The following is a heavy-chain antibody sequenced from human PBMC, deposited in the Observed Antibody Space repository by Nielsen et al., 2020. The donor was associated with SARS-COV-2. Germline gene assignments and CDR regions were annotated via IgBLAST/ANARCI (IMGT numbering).Heavy chain of an antibody. CDR2: INHSGST. CDR3: ARCRGNIAARPQYYYYYGMDV. V-gene: IGHV4-34*01. Sequence: SETLSLTCAVYGGSFSGYYWSWISQPPGKGLAWIGEINHSGSTNYNPSLKSRVTISVDTSKNQFSLKLSSVTAADTAVYYCARCRGNIAARPQYYYYYGMDVWGQGTTVTVSS. CDR1: GGSFSGYY. J-gene: IGHJ6*02. D-gene: IGHD6-6*01.